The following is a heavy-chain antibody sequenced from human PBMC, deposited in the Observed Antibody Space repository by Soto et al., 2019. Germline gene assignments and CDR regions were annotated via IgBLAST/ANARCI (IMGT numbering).Heavy chain of an antibody. V-gene: IGHV3-66*01. D-gene: IGHD3-3*01. Sequence: GGSLRLSCAASGFTVSSNFMSWVRQAPGKGLEWVSIIYSNGNTYYADYVKGRFTITRDDSKDTVFQQINSLKPEDTAVNYCTADFPTPIPRVHNWGQEILVTVS. CDR1: GFTVSSNF. CDR2: IYSNGNT. J-gene: IGHJ4*02. CDR3: TADFPTPIPRVHN.